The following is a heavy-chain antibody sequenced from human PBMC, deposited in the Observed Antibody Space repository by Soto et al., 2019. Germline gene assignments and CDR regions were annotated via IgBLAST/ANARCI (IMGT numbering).Heavy chain of an antibody. Sequence: PPEKLSLTCAVYGGSFSGYYWSWIRQPPGKGLEWIGEINHSGSTSYNPSLKSRVTISVDTSKNQFSLTLSSVTAADTAVYYCARGRGGIAVAAHNPFDYWGQGTLVTVS. CDR3: ARGRGGIAVAAHNPFDY. CDR1: GGSFSGYY. D-gene: IGHD6-19*01. J-gene: IGHJ4*02. V-gene: IGHV4-34*01. CDR2: INHSGST.